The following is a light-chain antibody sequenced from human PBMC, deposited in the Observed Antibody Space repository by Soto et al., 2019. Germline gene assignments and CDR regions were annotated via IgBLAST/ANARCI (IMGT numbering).Light chain of an antibody. CDR2: EDT. Sequence: QSALSQPASVSRSPGQSITISCTGTSSDVGGYDLVSWYQQHPGKAPQLMIFEDTARPSGISNRFSGSKSGDTASLTISRLQAEDEAHYYCCSYAGSRTFVFGGGTKVTVL. CDR3: CSYAGSRTFV. CDR1: SSDVGGYDL. V-gene: IGLV2-23*02. J-gene: IGLJ3*02.